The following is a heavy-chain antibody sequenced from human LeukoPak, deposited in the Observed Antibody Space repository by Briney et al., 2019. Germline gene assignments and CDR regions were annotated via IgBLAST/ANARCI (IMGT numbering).Heavy chain of an antibody. Sequence: QPGGSLRLSCAASGFTFSSYSMNWVRQAPGKGLEWVSYISSSSSTIYYADSVKGRFTISRDNAKNSLYLQMNSLRDEDTAVYYCARVKGSYFDWLLGYFDYWGQGTLVTVSS. D-gene: IGHD3-9*01. CDR1: GFTFSSYS. V-gene: IGHV3-48*02. CDR2: ISSSSSTI. J-gene: IGHJ4*02. CDR3: ARVKGSYFDWLLGYFDY.